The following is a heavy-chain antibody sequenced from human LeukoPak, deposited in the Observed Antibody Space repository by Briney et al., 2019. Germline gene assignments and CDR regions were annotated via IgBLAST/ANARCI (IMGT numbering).Heavy chain of an antibody. Sequence: GGSLILSCAASGFTFSSYEMNWVRQAPGKGLEWVSYISSSGSTIYYADSVKGRLTISRDNAKNSLYLQMNSLRAEDTAVYYCARGANILTGYPYYFDYWGQGTLVTVSS. CDR2: ISSSGSTI. J-gene: IGHJ4*02. D-gene: IGHD3-9*01. CDR1: GFTFSSYE. V-gene: IGHV3-48*03. CDR3: ARGANILTGYPYYFDY.